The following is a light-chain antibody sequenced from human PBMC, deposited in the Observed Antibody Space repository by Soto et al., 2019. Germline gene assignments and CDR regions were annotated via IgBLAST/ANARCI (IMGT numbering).Light chain of an antibody. CDR3: QQYGGSPPFT. CDR1: QSVSSSY. Sequence: SPGERATLSCRASQSVSSSYLAWYQQKPGQAPRLLIYGASSRATGIPDRFSGSGSGTDFTLTISRLEPVDFSVYYCQQYGGSPPFTFGQGTRLEIK. CDR2: GAS. J-gene: IGKJ5*01. V-gene: IGKV3-20*01.